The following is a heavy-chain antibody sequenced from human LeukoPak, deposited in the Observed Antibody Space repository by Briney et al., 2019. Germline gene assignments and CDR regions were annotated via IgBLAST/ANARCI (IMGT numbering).Heavy chain of an antibody. J-gene: IGHJ6*03. CDR2: IKQDGSEK. Sequence: GGSLRLSCAASGFTFTMFGMSWVRQAPGKGLEWVANIKQDGSEKYYVDSVKGRFTISRDNSKNTLYLQMNSLRAEDTAVYYCAKATQDPHYYYYYMDVWGKGTTVTVSS. V-gene: IGHV3-7*01. CDR3: AKATQDPHYYYYYMDV. CDR1: GFTFTMFG.